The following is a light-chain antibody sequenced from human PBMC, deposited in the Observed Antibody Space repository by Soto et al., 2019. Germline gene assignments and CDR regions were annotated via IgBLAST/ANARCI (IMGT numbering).Light chain of an antibody. CDR1: SSDVGGYEY. V-gene: IGLV2-8*01. Sequence: QSALTQPPTASGSPGQSVTIYCTGSSSDVGGYEYVSWYQQHPGKAPKLIIYEVIKRPSGVPDRFSGSKSGNTASLTVSGLQAEDEADYYCSSYAGSNNLHVLFGGGTQLTVL. J-gene: IGLJ2*01. CDR3: SSYAGSNNLHVL. CDR2: EVI.